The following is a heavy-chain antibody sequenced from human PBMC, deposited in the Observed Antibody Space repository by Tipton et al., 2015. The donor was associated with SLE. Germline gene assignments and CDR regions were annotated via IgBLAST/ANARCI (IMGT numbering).Heavy chain of an antibody. CDR2: IYYSGST. CDR3: ARQWRRSAFDI. V-gene: IGHV4-59*08. J-gene: IGHJ3*02. D-gene: IGHD3-3*01. CDR1: GGSISSHY. Sequence: TLSLTCTVSGGSISSHYWSWIRQPPGKGLEWIGYIYYSGSTNCNPSLKSRVTISVDTSKNQFSLKLSSVTAADTAVYYCARQWRRSAFDIWGQGTMVTVSS.